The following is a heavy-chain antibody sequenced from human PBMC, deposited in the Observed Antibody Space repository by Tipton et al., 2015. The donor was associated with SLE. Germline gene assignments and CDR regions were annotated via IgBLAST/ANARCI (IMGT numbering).Heavy chain of an antibody. Sequence: TLSLTCTVSGGSISSYYWSWLRQPPGKGLEWIGYIYYSGSTNYNPSLKSRVTISVDTSKNQFSLKLSSVTAADTAVYYCARHYGSRYFDYWGQGTLVTVSS. CDR1: GGSISSYY. V-gene: IGHV4-59*01. D-gene: IGHD1-26*01. J-gene: IGHJ4*02. CDR3: ARHYGSRYFDY. CDR2: IYYSGST.